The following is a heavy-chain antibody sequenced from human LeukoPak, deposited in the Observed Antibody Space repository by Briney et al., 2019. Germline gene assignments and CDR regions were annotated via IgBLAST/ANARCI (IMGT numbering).Heavy chain of an antibody. Sequence: GASLKVSCTASGGTFSSYAISWVRQAPGQGLEWMGGIIPIFGTANYAQKFQGRVTITADESTSTAYMELSRLRSEDTAVYYCARGYCGSTSCYAADWGQGTLVTVSS. CDR2: IIPIFGTA. CDR3: ARGYCGSTSCYAAD. V-gene: IGHV1-69*13. CDR1: GGTFSSYA. D-gene: IGHD2-2*01. J-gene: IGHJ4*02.